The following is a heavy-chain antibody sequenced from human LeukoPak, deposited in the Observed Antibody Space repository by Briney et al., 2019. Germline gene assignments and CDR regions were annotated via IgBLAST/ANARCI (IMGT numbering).Heavy chain of an antibody. V-gene: IGHV3-33*01. CDR1: GFTFSTYG. CDR3: AVNAYYYDSSGYYPFDY. D-gene: IGHD3-22*01. CDR2: IWYDGSNK. J-gene: IGHJ4*02. Sequence: TGGSLRLSCAASGFTFSTYGMHWVRQAPGKGLEWVAAIWYDGSNKNYADSVKGRFTISRDNSKSTLYLQMNSLRAEDTAVYYCAVNAYYYDSSGYYPFDYWGQGTLVTVSS.